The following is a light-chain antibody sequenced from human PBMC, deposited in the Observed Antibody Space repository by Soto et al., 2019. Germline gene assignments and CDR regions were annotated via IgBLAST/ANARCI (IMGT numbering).Light chain of an antibody. V-gene: IGKV3-20*01. CDR1: QSLSVSY. CDR2: STS. Sequence: DIVWPQSPATLSLFPGERATLSCRASQSLSVSYIAWYQQKPGQAPRLLIYSTSTRAAGIPDRFTGRGSGTHFTLAISRLEPEDFAVYYGHQFGDSPQTFGQGTKVDIK. CDR3: HQFGDSPQT. J-gene: IGKJ1*01.